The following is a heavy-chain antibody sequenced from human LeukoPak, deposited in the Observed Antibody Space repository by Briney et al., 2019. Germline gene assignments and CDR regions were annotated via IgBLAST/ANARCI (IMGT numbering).Heavy chain of an antibody. V-gene: IGHV1-69*04. CDR2: IIPILGIA. CDR3: ARVGIVVVPAAFDI. Sequence: SVKVSCKASGGTFISYAISWVRQAPGQGLEWMGRIIPILGIANYAQKFQGRVTITADKSTSTAYMELSSLRSEDTAVYYCARVGIVVVPAAFDIWGQGTRVTVSS. D-gene: IGHD2-2*01. CDR1: GGTFISYA. J-gene: IGHJ3*02.